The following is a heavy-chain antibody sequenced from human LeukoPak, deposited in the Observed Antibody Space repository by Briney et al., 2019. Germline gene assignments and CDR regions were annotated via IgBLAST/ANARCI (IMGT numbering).Heavy chain of an antibody. J-gene: IGHJ6*03. CDR1: VFTFSSYV. Sequence: HPGGSLRLSCAASVFTFSSYVMHWVRQAPGKGLEWVAFIRYDGSNKYYADSVRGRFTISRDNSKTTLFLQMNSLRAEDTAVYYCAKEGGSQNYYYYYMDVWGKGTTVTVSS. D-gene: IGHD1-26*01. CDR3: AKEGGSQNYYYYYMDV. CDR2: IRYDGSNK. V-gene: IGHV3-30*02.